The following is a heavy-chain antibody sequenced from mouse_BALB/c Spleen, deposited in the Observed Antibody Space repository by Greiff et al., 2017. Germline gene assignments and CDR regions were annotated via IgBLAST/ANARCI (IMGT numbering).Heavy chain of an antibody. V-gene: IGHV1S56*01. Sequence: QVQLQQSGPELVKPGASVRISCKASGYTFTSYYIHWVKRRPGQGLEWIGWIYPGNVNTKYNEKFKGKATLTADKSSSTAYMQLSSLTSEDSAVYFCARLEVIYDGYYRDYWGQGTTLTVSS. J-gene: IGHJ2*01. CDR2: IYPGNVNT. CDR1: GYTFTSYY. D-gene: IGHD2-3*01. CDR3: ARLEVIYDGYYRDY.